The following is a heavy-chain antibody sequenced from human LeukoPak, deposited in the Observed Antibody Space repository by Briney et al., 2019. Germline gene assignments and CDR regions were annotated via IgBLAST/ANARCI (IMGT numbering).Heavy chain of an antibody. J-gene: IGHJ4*02. V-gene: IGHV7-4-1*02. CDR2: TNTNTGNP. D-gene: IGHD6-19*01. CDR3: ARGGVAGSDY. CDR1: GYTFTTYA. Sequence: ASVKVSCKASGYTFTTYAINWVRQAPGQGLEGMGWTNTNTGNPTYAQGFTGRFVFSLDTSVSTAYLQISSLKAEDTAVYSCARGGVAGSDYWGQGTLVTVSS.